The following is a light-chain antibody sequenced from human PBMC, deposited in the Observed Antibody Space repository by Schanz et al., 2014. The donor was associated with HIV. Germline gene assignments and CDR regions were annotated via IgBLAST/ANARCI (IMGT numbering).Light chain of an antibody. CDR2: KVS. Sequence: DVVLTPSPLSLPVTLGQPASISCRSSQSLVHSDGNIYLNWFQQRPGQAPRRLIYKVSNRDSGVPDRFSGSGSGTDFTLKISRVEAEDVGVYYCMQGTNWPYTFGQGTKLDIK. CDR3: MQGTNWPYT. J-gene: IGKJ2*01. V-gene: IGKV2-30*02. CDR1: QSLVHSDGNIY.